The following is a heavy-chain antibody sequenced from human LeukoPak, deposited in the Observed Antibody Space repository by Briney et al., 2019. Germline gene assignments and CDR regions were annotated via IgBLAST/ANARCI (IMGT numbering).Heavy chain of an antibody. CDR1: GFTFSSYW. CDR2: INSDGSST. J-gene: IGHJ5*02. D-gene: IGHD5-18*01. CDR3: ARPYSFSSGNWFDP. V-gene: IGHV3-74*01. Sequence: PGGSLRLSCAASGFTFSSYWMHWVRQAPGKGLVWVSRINSDGSSTTYADSVKGRFTISTDNAKNTLYLQMNRLRAEDTAVYYCARPYSFSSGNWFDPWGQGTPVT.